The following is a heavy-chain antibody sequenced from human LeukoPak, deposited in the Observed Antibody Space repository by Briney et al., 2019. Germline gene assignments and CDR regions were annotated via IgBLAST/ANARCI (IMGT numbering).Heavy chain of an antibody. CDR2: TSYDEENK. V-gene: IGHV3-30*04. Sequence: GGSLRLSCAASGFTFSTFAMHWVRQAPGKGLEWVALTSYDEENKGYADSVKGRYTISRDNSKNTLYLQMNSLRVEDTAIYYCARDLPPLDYWGRGTLVTVSS. CDR3: ARDLPPLDY. J-gene: IGHJ4*02. CDR1: GFTFSTFA.